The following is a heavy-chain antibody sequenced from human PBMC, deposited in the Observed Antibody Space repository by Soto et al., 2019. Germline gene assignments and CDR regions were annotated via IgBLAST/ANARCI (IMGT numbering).Heavy chain of an antibody. V-gene: IGHV1-18*01. CDR3: ARCGGDCQYYYYYYMDV. J-gene: IGHJ6*03. Sequence: QVQLVQSGAEVKKPGASVKVSCKASGYTFTSYGISLVRQAPGQGLEWMGWISAYNGNKNYAQKLQGRVTMTTDTSTSTAYMELRSLRSDDTAVYYCARCGGDCQYYYYYYMDVWGKGTTVTVSS. D-gene: IGHD2-21*01. CDR1: GYTFTSYG. CDR2: ISAYNGNK.